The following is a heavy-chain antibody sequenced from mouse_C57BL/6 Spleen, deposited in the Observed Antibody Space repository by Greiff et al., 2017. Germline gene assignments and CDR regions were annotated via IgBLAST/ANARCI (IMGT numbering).Heavy chain of an antibody. CDR1: GFTFSSYA. J-gene: IGHJ4*01. CDR3: ARETGDYAMDD. V-gene: IGHV5-4*01. Sequence: EVQRVESGGGLVKPGGSLKLSCAASGFTFSSYAMSWVRQTPEKRLEWVATISDGGSYTYYPDNVKGRFTISRDNAKNNLYLQMSHLKSEDTAMYYCARETGDYAMDDWGQGTSVTVSS. CDR2: ISDGGSYT.